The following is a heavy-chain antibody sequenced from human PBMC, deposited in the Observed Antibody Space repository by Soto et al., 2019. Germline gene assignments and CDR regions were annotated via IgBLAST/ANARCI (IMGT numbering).Heavy chain of an antibody. J-gene: IGHJ6*02. V-gene: IGHV3-30*18. Sequence: SLRLSCAASGFTFSSYGMHWVRQAPGKGLEWVAVISYDGSNKYYADSVKGRFTISRDNSKNTLYLQMNSLRAEDTAVYYCAKIGYSSRQPADYYYGMDVWGQGTTVTVSS. D-gene: IGHD6-13*01. CDR2: ISYDGSNK. CDR1: GFTFSSYG. CDR3: AKIGYSSRQPADYYYGMDV.